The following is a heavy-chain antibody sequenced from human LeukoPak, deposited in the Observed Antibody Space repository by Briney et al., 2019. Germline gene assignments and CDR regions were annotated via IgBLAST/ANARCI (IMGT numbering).Heavy chain of an antibody. CDR2: ISSSGTLI. J-gene: IGHJ4*02. CDR3: VTGGYPRYYFAY. Sequence: GGSLRLSCAASGFTFSSYEMNWVRQAPGKGLEWVSYISSSGTLIYNADSVKGRFTISRDNARNSLYLQMNSLRGEDTAVYYCVTGGYPRYYFAYWGQGTTVSVSS. V-gene: IGHV3-48*03. D-gene: IGHD1-1*01. CDR1: GFTFSSYE.